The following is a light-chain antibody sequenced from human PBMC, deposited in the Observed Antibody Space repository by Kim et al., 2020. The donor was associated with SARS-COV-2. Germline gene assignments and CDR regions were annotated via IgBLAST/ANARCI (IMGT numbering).Light chain of an antibody. CDR1: NSNIGSNS. CDR2: SNN. Sequence: QSVLTQPPSASGTPGQRITISCSGSNSNIGSNSVNWYQQLPGTAPKLLMYSNNHRPSGVPDRFSGSKSGTSASLAISGLQSEDEADYYCSSWDDSLNGVVCGGGTQLTVL. V-gene: IGLV1-44*01. J-gene: IGLJ2*01. CDR3: SSWDDSLNGVV.